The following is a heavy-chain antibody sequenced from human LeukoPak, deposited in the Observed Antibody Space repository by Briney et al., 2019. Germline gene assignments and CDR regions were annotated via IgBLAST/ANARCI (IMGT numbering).Heavy chain of an antibody. Sequence: SESLSLTCTVSGGSISSYYWSWIRQPPGKGLEWIGYIYYSGSTNYNPSLKSRVTISVDTSKNQFSLKLSSVTAADTAVYYCARGEKYNWFDPWGQGTLVTVSS. V-gene: IGHV4-59*01. CDR2: IYYSGST. CDR3: ARGEKYNWFDP. CDR1: GGSISSYY. J-gene: IGHJ5*02.